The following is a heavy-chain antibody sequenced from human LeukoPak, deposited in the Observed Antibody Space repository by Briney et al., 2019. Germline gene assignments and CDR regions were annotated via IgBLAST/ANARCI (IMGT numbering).Heavy chain of an antibody. CDR1: GYSFTSYW. CDR2: IYPGDSDT. J-gene: IGHJ1*01. CDR3: ATGDCSTTTCESGDYFPH. V-gene: IGHV5-51*01. Sequence: GESLKISCKGSGYSFTSYWIGWVRQMPGKGLEWMGIIYPGDSDTRYSPSFQGQVTISADKSISTAYLQWSSLRASDTAMYHCATGDCSTTTCESGDYFPHWGQGTLVTVSS. D-gene: IGHD2-2*01.